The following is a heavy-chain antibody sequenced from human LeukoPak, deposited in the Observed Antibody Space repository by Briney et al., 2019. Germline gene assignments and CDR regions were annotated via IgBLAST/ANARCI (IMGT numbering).Heavy chain of an antibody. D-gene: IGHD6-19*01. V-gene: IGHV4-59*01. CDR3: ARDPSGIAVAGFV. CDR1: GASISSYY. CDR2: ISYNGVT. Sequence: PSETLSLTCTVSGASISSYYWSWIRQPPGKGLEWIGYISYNGVTNYNPSLKSRVTISVDTSKNQFSLKVNSVTAADTAVYYCARDPSGIAVAGFVWGQGTMVTVSS. J-gene: IGHJ3*01.